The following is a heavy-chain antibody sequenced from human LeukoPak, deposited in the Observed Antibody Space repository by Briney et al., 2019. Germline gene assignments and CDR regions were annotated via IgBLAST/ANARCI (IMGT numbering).Heavy chain of an antibody. J-gene: IGHJ4*02. V-gene: IGHV1-24*01. Sequence: ASVKVSCKVSGYTLTELSMHWVRQAPGKGLVWMGGFDPEDGETIYAQKFQGRVTMTEDTSTDTAYMELSSLRSEDTAVYYCATDSSGYYYFDYWGQGTLVTVSS. CDR2: FDPEDGET. CDR3: ATDSSGYYYFDY. CDR1: GYTLTELS. D-gene: IGHD3-22*01.